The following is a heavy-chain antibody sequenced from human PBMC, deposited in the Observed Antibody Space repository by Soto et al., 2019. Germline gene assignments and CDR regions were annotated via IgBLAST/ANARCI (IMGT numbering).Heavy chain of an antibody. CDR3: ARAGGYNYHFDY. Sequence: SGALSLTCAVSGVAISIYYCGWILRPPGKGLEWIGYIYYSGSTNYNPSLKSRVTMSVDTSKNQFSLKLGSVTAAHTAIYYCARAGGYNYHFDYWGEGALVTVSS. V-gene: IGHV4-59*01. CDR1: GVAISIYY. D-gene: IGHD5-18*01. CDR2: IYYSGST. J-gene: IGHJ4*02.